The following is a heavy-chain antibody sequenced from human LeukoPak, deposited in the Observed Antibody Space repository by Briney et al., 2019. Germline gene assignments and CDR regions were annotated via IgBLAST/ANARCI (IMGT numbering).Heavy chain of an antibody. CDR3: AKTLLPLGPRSFSQVGY. J-gene: IGHJ4*02. CDR1: GFTFSSYG. D-gene: IGHD3-16*01. CDR2: IRYVGSNK. V-gene: IGHV3-30*02. Sequence: GGSLRLSCAASGFTFSSYGMHWVRQAPGRGLEWVAFIRYVGSNKYYADSVKGRFTISRDNSKNTLYLQMNSLRAEDTAVYYCAKTLLPLGPRSFSQVGYWGQGTLVTVSS.